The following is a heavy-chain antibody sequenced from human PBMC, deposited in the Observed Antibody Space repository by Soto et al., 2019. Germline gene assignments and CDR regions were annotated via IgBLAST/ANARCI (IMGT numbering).Heavy chain of an antibody. V-gene: IGHV1-18*01. CDR3: AREARGGSEYYYYGMDV. J-gene: IGHJ6*02. CDR1: GYTFTSYG. D-gene: IGHD1-26*01. CDR2: ISAYNGNT. Sequence: ASVKVSCKASGYTFTSYGISWVRQAPGQGLEWMGWISAYNGNTNYAQKLQGRVTMTTDTSTSTAYMELRSLRSDDTAVYYCAREARGGSEYYYYGMDVWGQGTTVTVSS.